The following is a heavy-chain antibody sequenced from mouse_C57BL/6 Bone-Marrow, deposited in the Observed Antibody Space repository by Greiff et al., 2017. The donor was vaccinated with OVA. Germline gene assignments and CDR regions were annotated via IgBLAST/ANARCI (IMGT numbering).Heavy chain of an antibody. J-gene: IGHJ2*01. CDR3: ARHRDSDY. V-gene: IGHV5-6*02. CDR1: GFTFSSYG. D-gene: IGHD3-1*01. Sequence: EVKLVESGGDLVKPGGSLKLSCAASGFTFSSYGMSWVRQTPDKRLEWVATISSGGSYTYYPDSVKGRFTISRDNAKNTLYLQMSSLKSDDAAMYYCARHRDSDYWGQGTTLTVSS. CDR2: ISSGGSYT.